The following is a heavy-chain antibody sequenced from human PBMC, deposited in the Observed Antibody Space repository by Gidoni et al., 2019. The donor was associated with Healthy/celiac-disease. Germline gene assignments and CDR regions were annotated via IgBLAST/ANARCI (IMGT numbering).Heavy chain of an antibody. CDR3: AKGEYCSSTSCYRGGADYFDY. CDR2: ISWNSGSI. Sequence: EVQLVESGGGLVQPGRSLRLSCAASGFTFDDYAIHWVRKAPGKGRELCSGISWNSGSIGYADSVKGRLTISRDNAKNSLYLQMNSLRAEDTALYYGAKGEYCSSTSCYRGGADYFDYWGQGTLVTVSS. CDR1: GFTFDDYA. D-gene: IGHD2-2*02. V-gene: IGHV3-9*01. J-gene: IGHJ4*02.